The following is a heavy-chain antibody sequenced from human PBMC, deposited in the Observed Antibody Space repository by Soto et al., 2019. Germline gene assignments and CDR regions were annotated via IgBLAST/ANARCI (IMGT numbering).Heavy chain of an antibody. D-gene: IGHD4-17*01. J-gene: IGHJ4*02. CDR1: GFTISSYW. CDR3: AIGGGDYKEFDS. Sequence: PGGSLRLSCVVSGFTISSYWMHWVRQAPGKGLVWVSRINGDGSSTYYVDSVKGRFTISRDNPKNTLYLQMNSLRAEDTAVYYCAIGGGDYKEFDSWGQGALVTVSS. V-gene: IGHV3-74*01. CDR2: INGDGSST.